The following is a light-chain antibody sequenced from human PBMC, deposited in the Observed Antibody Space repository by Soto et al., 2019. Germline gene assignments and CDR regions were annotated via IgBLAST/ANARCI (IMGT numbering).Light chain of an antibody. CDR2: EVN. CDR3: QIWDTTSDHPL. Sequence: QSALTQPPSVSGSPGQSVTISCTGTSSDVGGYNFVSWYQQHPGKATKLMISEVNKRPSGVPDRFSGSKSGNTASLTVSGLQAEDEADYYCQIWDTTSDHPLFGGGTKLTVL. V-gene: IGLV2-8*01. CDR1: SSDVGGYNF. J-gene: IGLJ2*01.